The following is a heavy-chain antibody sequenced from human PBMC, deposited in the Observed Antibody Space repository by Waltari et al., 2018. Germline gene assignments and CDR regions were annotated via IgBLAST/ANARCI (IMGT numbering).Heavy chain of an antibody. V-gene: IGHV4-39*01. J-gene: IGHJ4*02. Sequence: QVQLRQSAPGLAKPSETLSLTCPVSGGFIFNNNYHSGWIRQPPSKGLEWIGNIFHSGGTEYHPALQSRVTISVASSKNEFYLKVASVTAADTAAYYCARRWTYCTGDGCYPVFDSWGQGTLVIVSS. CDR3: ARRWTYCTGDGCYPVFDS. D-gene: IGHD2-8*02. CDR1: GGFIFNNNYH. CDR2: IFHSGGT.